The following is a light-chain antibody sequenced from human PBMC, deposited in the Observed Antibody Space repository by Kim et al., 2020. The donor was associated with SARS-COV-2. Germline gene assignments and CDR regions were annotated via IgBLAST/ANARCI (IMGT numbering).Light chain of an antibody. CDR1: QNIDNY. CDR2: DAS. V-gene: IGKV3-11*01. CDR3: QQRSSWPRT. Sequence: LSPGERATLSCRASQNIDNYLAWYQQKPGQAPRLLIYDASNRATGVPTRFSGSGSGTDFTLTIISLEPEDFAVYYCQQRSSWPRTFGQGTKVDIK. J-gene: IGKJ1*01.